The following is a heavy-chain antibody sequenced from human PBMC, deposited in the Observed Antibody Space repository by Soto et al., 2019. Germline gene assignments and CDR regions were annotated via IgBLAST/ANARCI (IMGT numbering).Heavy chain of an antibody. Sequence: QVQLVESGGGVVQPGRSLRLSCAASGFTCSSYAMHWVRQAPGKGLEWVAVISYDGSNKYYADSVKGRFTISRDNSKNTLYLQMNSLRAEDTAVYYCARDRGDGYNCYFDYWGQGTLVTVSS. CDR2: ISYDGSNK. V-gene: IGHV3-30-3*01. CDR1: GFTCSSYA. D-gene: IGHD5-12*01. J-gene: IGHJ4*02. CDR3: ARDRGDGYNCYFDY.